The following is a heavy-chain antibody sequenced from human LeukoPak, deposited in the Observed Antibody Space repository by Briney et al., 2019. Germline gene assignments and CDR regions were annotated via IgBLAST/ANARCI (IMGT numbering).Heavy chain of an antibody. CDR1: TGTINTYY. J-gene: IGHJ3*02. V-gene: IGHV4-4*07. D-gene: IGHD1-14*01. Sequence: PSETLSLTCTVSTGTINTYYWSWIRQPAGKGLEWIGRVFNTGITNYNPSLKSRVTMSVDTSRNQFSLKLSSVTAADTAVYYCARHNPAVDAFDIWGQGTMVTVSS. CDR2: VFNTGIT. CDR3: ARHNPAVDAFDI.